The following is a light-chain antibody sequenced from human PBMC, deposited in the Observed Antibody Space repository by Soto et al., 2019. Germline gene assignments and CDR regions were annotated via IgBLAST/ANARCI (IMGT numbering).Light chain of an antibody. V-gene: IGKV3-15*01. CDR2: GVS. CDR3: QQYNNWPRT. Sequence: EIVMMESPATLSVSPGESVTLSCRASQLFSSNLAWYQHKPGQAPRLLIYGVSTRDTGVPDRFSGSASGTEFTLTISSLQSEDFAVYYCQQYNNWPRTFGQGTLLEIK. J-gene: IGKJ5*01. CDR1: QLFSSN.